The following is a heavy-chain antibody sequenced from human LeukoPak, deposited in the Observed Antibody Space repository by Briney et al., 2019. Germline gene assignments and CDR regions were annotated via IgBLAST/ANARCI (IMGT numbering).Heavy chain of an antibody. CDR3: AIAFGGVIVGLYY. J-gene: IGHJ4*02. Sequence: ASVKVSCKASGGTFSSYAISWVRQAPGQGLEWMGRIIPILGIANYAQKFQGRVTITADKSTSTAYMELSSLRSEDTAVYYCAIAFGGVIVGLYYWGQGTLVTVSS. V-gene: IGHV1-69*04. CDR2: IIPILGIA. CDR1: GGTFSSYA. D-gene: IGHD3-16*02.